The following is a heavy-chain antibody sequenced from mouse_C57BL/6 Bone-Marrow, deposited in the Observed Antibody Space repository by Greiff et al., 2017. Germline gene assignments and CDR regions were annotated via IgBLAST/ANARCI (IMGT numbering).Heavy chain of an antibody. V-gene: IGHV3-8*01. J-gene: IGHJ2*01. CDR2: ISSSGST. Sequence: DVQLQQSGPGLAKPSQTLSLTCSVTGYSITSDYWNWIRKFPGNKLEYMGYISSSGSTSYNPSLNSRISIPRDTSKNQYYLQLNSVTTEDAATYYGARYRACYDYAFDYWGQGTTLTVSS. CDR3: ARYRACYDYAFDY. CDR1: GYSITSDY. D-gene: IGHD2-4*01.